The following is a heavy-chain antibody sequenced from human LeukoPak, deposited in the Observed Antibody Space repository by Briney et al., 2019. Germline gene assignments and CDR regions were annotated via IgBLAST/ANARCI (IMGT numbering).Heavy chain of an antibody. Sequence: PSETLSLTCTVSVGSISSGSYYWSWIRQPAGKGLEWIGRIYTSGSTNYNPSLKSRVTISVDTSKNQFSLKLSSVTAADTAVYYCARDSYYYDSSGPYWYFDLWGRGTLVTVSS. D-gene: IGHD3-22*01. CDR3: ARDSYYYDSSGPYWYFDL. J-gene: IGHJ2*01. V-gene: IGHV4-61*02. CDR2: IYTSGST. CDR1: VGSISSGSYY.